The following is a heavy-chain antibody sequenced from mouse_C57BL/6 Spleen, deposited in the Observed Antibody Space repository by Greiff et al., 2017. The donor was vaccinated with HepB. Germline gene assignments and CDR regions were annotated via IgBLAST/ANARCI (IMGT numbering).Heavy chain of an antibody. CDR3: ARSPLNGSGAWFAY. Sequence: QVQLKQSGPELVKPGASVKLSCKASGYTFTSYDINWVKQRPGQGLEWIGWIYPRDGSTKYNEKFKGKATLTVDTSSSTAYMELHSLTSEDSAVYFCARSPLNGSGAWFAYWGQGTLVTVSA. V-gene: IGHV1-85*01. CDR2: IYPRDGST. CDR1: GYTFTSYD. J-gene: IGHJ3*01. D-gene: IGHD1-1*01.